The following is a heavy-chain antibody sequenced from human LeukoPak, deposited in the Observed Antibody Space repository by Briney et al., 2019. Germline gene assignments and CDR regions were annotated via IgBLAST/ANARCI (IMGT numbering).Heavy chain of an antibody. CDR3: ASTVVGATDY. CDR1: GYTFTSYY. V-gene: IGHV1-46*01. CDR2: INPSGGST. Sequence: ASVKVSCKASGYTFTSYYMHWVRQAPGQGLEWMGIINPSGGSTSYAQKFQGRVTMTRNTSTSTVYMELSSLRSEDTAVYYCASTVVGATDYWGQGTLVTVSS. D-gene: IGHD1-26*01. J-gene: IGHJ4*02.